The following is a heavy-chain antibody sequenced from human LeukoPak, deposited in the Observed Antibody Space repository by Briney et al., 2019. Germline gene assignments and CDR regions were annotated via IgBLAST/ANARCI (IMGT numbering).Heavy chain of an antibody. J-gene: IGHJ3*02. CDR1: GFTFSSYG. V-gene: IGHV3-30*02. CDR2: IRYDGSNK. D-gene: IGHD6-13*01. Sequence: GGSLRLSCAASGFTFSSYGMHWVRQAPGKGLEWVAFIRYDGSNKYYADSVKGRFTISRDNSKNTLYLQMNSLRAEDTAVYYCARDLAGRRTFDIWGQGTMVTVSS. CDR3: ARDLAGRRTFDI.